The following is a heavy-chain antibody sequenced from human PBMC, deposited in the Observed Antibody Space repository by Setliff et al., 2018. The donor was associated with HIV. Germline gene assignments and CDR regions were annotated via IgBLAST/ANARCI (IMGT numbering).Heavy chain of an antibody. CDR2: INQDGSEK. J-gene: IGHJ4*02. CDR3: ARDPPNSGWTLES. Sequence: GGSLRLSCAASGFSFSNYWMNWVRQVPGKGLEWVANINQDGSEKKYVDSMKGRLTISRDNAKNSLYLQMTSLRAEDTAVYYCARDPPNSGWTLESWGQGTLVTVSS. V-gene: IGHV3-7*01. CDR1: GFSFSNYW. D-gene: IGHD6-25*01.